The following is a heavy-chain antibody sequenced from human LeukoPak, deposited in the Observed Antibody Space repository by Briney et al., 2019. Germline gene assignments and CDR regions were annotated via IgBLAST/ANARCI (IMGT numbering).Heavy chain of an antibody. CDR3: AKHKGAYYDFWSGYLHNWFDP. D-gene: IGHD3-3*01. CDR2: ISGSGGST. Sequence: GGSLRLSCAASGFTFSSYAMSWVRQAPGKGLEWVSAISGSGGSTYYADSVKGRFTISRDNSKNTLYLQMNSLRAEDTAVYYCAKHKGAYYDFWSGYLHNWFDPWGQGTLVTVSS. J-gene: IGHJ5*02. CDR1: GFTFSSYA. V-gene: IGHV3-23*01.